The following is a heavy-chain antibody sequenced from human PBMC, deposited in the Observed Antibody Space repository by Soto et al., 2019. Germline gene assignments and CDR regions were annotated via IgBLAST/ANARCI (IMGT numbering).Heavy chain of an antibody. CDR2: MRTKASNYAT. CDR3: SSRISASSVGPFFES. Sequence: PGGSLRLSCAASGFTFSDSTMYWVRQASGKGLEWVGRMRTKASNYATSYAASVKGRFTFSKDDSKNTVYLQMNSLKAEDTAVYFCSSRISASSVGPFFESWGQGT. CDR1: GFTFSDST. V-gene: IGHV3-73*01. J-gene: IGHJ4*02. D-gene: IGHD1-26*01.